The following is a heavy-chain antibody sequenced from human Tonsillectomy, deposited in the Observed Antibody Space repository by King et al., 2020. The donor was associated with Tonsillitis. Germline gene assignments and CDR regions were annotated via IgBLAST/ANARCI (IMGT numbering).Heavy chain of an antibody. CDR1: GYNLLSYG. J-gene: IGHJ4*02. CDR3: ARDQGQQLVEGDFDF. Sequence: VQLVESGGEVKKPGASVTVSCTTSGYNLLSYGISWVRQAPGQGLEWMGWISAYNGHTKYAQKFQGRVTMTTDTSTNTAYMELRSLRSDDTAVYFCARDQGQQLVEGDFDFWGQGTLVTVSS. D-gene: IGHD6-13*01. CDR2: ISAYNGHT. V-gene: IGHV1-18*04.